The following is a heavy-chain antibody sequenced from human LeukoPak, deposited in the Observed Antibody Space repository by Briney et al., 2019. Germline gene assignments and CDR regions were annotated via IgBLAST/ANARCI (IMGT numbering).Heavy chain of an antibody. D-gene: IGHD6-13*01. CDR1: GYTFTSYD. J-gene: IGHJ6*03. CDR2: MNPNSGNT. CDR3: ARVEQQLAYYYYMDV. V-gene: IGHV1-8*01. Sequence: GASVKVSCKASGYTFTSYDINWVRQATGQGLEWMGWMNPNSGNTGYAQKLQGRVTMTTDTSTSTAYMELRSLRSDDTAVYYCARVEQQLAYYYYMDVWGKGTTVTVSS.